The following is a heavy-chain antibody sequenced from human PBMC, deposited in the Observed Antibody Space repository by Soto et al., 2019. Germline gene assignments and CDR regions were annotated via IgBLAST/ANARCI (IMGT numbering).Heavy chain of an antibody. CDR3: ARHRPQEDGSKKGFAY. CDR2: IHFSGNT. CDR1: GDSISSNTYS. Sequence: SETLSLTCTVSGDSISSNTYSWGWIRQPPGKGLEYIGTIHFSGNTYYNPSLNSRVTISVDTSKNQFSLKLTSVTAADTALYFCARHRPQEDGSKKGFAYWGQGTPVTVSS. V-gene: IGHV4-39*01. J-gene: IGHJ4*02. D-gene: IGHD6-6*01.